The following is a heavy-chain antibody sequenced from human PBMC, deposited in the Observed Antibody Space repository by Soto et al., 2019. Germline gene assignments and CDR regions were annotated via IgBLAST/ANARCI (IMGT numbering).Heavy chain of an antibody. CDR3: AVATGYNRGWFAILYY. D-gene: IGHD6-19*01. Sequence: QVQLVESGGGVVQPGRSLRLSCAASGFTFSNYAMHWVRLAPGKGLEWVAVVSYDGSNEDFADSVKGRFTITIDNSKNTLNLHVNSLRGDDPAFYYGAVATGYNRGWFAILYYLGQGTLVTVPA. CDR1: GFTFSNYA. V-gene: IGHV3-30*03. CDR2: VSYDGSNE. J-gene: IGHJ4*02.